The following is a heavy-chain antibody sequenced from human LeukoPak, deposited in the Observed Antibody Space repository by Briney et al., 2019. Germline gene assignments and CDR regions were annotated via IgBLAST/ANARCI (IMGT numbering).Heavy chain of an antibody. J-gene: IGHJ4*02. CDR2: IHSSGTH. V-gene: IGHV4-61*02. D-gene: IGHD2-15*01. CDR1: GDSISGRAYY. CDR3: ARWACSGGSCQFDY. Sequence: PSETLSLTCTVSGDSISGRAYYWSWLRQPAGKGLEWLGRIHSSGTHSYNPSLKSRVSISVETSKNQFSLKLSSLTAADTAVYYCARWACSGGSCQFDYWGQGTLVTVSS.